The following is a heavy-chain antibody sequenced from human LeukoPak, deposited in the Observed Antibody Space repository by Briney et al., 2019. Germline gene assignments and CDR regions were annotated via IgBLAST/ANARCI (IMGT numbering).Heavy chain of an antibody. CDR1: GFTFSSYA. CDR2: ISYDGSNK. CDR3: VRVVRDYLEAFDI. D-gene: IGHD4-11*01. J-gene: IGHJ3*02. V-gene: IGHV3-30-3*01. Sequence: PGRSLRLSCAASGFTFSSYAMHWVRQAPGKGLEWVAVISYDGSNKYYADSVKGRFTISRDNSKNTLYLQMNSLRAEDTAVYYCVRVVRDYLEAFDIWGQGTMVTVSS.